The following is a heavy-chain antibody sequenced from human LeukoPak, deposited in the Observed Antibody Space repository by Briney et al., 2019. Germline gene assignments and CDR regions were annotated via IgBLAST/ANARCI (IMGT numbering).Heavy chain of an antibody. CDR2: INAYNGNT. Sequence: ASVQVSFQASGCTFTSYGISWVRPAPGQGREWMGWINAYNGNTNYAQKLQGRVTMTKDTSTSTAYMELRSLRSDDTAVYYCARDRVQGIAVAGTVDYWGQGTLVTVSS. CDR1: GCTFTSYG. V-gene: IGHV1-18*01. J-gene: IGHJ4*02. D-gene: IGHD6-19*01. CDR3: ARDRVQGIAVAGTVDY.